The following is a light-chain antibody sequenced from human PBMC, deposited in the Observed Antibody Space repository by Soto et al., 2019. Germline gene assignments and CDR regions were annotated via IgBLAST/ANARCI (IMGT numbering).Light chain of an antibody. V-gene: IGLV2-14*03. CDR3: TSFTTAYTHV. CDR2: DVT. CDR1: SSDIGRYDY. J-gene: IGLJ1*01. Sequence: QSLLTQPASVSGSPGQSITVSCTGTSSDIGRYDYVSWYQQHPGKVPKLLIYDVTNRPSGVSNRFSGSKSGNTASLTISGLQAEDEADYYCTSFTTAYTHVFGTGTKVTVL.